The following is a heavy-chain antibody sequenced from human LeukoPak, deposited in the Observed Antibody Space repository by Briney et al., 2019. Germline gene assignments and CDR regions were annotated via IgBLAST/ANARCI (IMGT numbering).Heavy chain of an antibody. CDR1: GYTFTGHY. Sequence: ASVKVSCKASGYTFTGHYMHWVRQASGQGFEWMGWINPNSGGTNYAQKFQGRVTMTRDTSISTAYMELSRLRSDDTAVYYCARDRLRLGYERTNWFDPWGQGTLVTVSS. V-gene: IGHV1-2*02. CDR2: INPNSGGT. CDR3: ARDRLRLGYERTNWFDP. J-gene: IGHJ5*02. D-gene: IGHD2-15*01.